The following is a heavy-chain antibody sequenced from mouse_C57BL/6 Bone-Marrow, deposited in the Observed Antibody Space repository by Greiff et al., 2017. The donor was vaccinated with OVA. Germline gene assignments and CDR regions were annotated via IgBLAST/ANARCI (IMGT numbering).Heavy chain of an antibody. J-gene: IGHJ3*01. CDR3: AREGLAY. CDR1: GFTFSSYA. CDR2: ISDGGSYT. V-gene: IGHV5-4*01. Sequence: EVQGVESGGGLVKPGGSLKLSCAASGFTFSSYAMSWAPPTPSNNVEWVATISDGGSYTYYPDNVKGRFTISRDNAKNNLYLQMSHLKSEDTAMYYCAREGLAYWGQGTLVTVSA.